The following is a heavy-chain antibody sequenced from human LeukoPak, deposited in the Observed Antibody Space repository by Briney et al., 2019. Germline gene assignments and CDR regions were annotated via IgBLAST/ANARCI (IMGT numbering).Heavy chain of an antibody. Sequence: PGGSLRLSCAASGFTFSSYSMNWVRQAPGKGLEWVSYISSSSSTIYYADSVKGRFTISRDNAKNSLYLQMNSLRDEDTAVYYCAGNLGYYDYVWGSYRYWWGQGTLVTVSS. CDR2: ISSSSSTI. CDR1: GFTFSSYS. V-gene: IGHV3-48*02. CDR3: AGNLGYYDYVWGSYRYW. J-gene: IGHJ4*02. D-gene: IGHD3-16*02.